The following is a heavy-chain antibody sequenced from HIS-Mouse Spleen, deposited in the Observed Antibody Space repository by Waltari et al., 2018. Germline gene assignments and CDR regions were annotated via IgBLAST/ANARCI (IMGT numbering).Heavy chain of an antibody. CDR3: ARDFSGVGATYYYYYYGMDV. CDR1: GGSISSSSYY. V-gene: IGHV4-39*07. J-gene: IGHJ6*02. Sequence: QLQLQESGPGLVKPSETLSLTCTVSGGSISSSSYYWGWIRQPPGKGLEWIGSISYSGSTYYNPSIKSRVTISVDTSKNQFSLKLSSVTAADTAVYYCARDFSGVGATYYYYYYGMDVWGQGTTVTVSS. D-gene: IGHD1-26*01. CDR2: ISYSGST.